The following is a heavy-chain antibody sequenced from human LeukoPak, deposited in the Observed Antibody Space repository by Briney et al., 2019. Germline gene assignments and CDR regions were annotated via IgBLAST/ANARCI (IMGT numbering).Heavy chain of an antibody. J-gene: IGHJ4*02. V-gene: IGHV1-2*02. Sequence: GASVKVSCKASGYTFTGYYMHWVRQAPGQGLEWMGWINPNSGGTNYAQKFQGRVTMTTDTSTTTAYMELRSLRSDDTAVYYCARVDQLPYISPDDFDYWGQGTLVTVSS. CDR3: ARVDQLPYISPDDFDY. D-gene: IGHD2-2*02. CDR1: GYTFTGYY. CDR2: INPNSGGT.